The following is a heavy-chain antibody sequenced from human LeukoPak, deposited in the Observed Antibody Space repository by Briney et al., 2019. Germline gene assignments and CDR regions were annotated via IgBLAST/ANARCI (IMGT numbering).Heavy chain of an antibody. V-gene: IGHV4-39*01. CDR3: ARLVGAWSYFDY. CDR2: IFYSGNT. CDR1: GGSISSSSYY. D-gene: IGHD6-19*01. J-gene: IGHJ4*02. Sequence: SETLSLTCTVSGGSISSSSYYWGWIRQPPGKGLEWIAHIFYSGNTYYNPSLKSRVTISVDTSENQFSLKLSSVTAADTAVYYCARLVGAWSYFDYWGQGTLVTVSS.